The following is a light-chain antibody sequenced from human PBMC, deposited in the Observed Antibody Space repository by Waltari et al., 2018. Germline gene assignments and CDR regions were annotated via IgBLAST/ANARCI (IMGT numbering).Light chain of an antibody. CDR2: QDL. CDR3: QAWDDSVCG. Sequence: SYELTQPPSVSVTPGQTAKIACSGEELGHKFAYWYQQRPGQSPLLVIHQDLKRPSGLPERFSGATSGNTTTLTITGAQAIDEADYYCQAWDDSVCGFGGGTRLTVL. V-gene: IGLV3-1*01. J-gene: IGLJ2*01. CDR1: ELGHKF.